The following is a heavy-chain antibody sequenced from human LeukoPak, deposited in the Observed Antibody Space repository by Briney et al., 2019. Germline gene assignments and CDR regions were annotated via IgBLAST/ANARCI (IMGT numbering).Heavy chain of an antibody. D-gene: IGHD2-15*01. CDR2: IYPGDSGT. J-gene: IGHJ4*02. Sequence: GESLKISCKGSGYSFNTYWIGWVRQIPGKGLEWMGIIYPGDSGTRYSPSFEGQVTISADKSISTAYLQWSSLKASDTAMYYCATGGYCSGGSCYSFFDYWGQGTLVTVSS. CDR1: GYSFNTYW. CDR3: ATGGYCSGGSCYSFFDY. V-gene: IGHV5-51*01.